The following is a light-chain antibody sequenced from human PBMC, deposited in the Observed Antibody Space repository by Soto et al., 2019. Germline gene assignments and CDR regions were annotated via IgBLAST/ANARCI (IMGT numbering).Light chain of an antibody. J-gene: IGLJ2*01. CDR2: EGS. V-gene: IGLV2-23*01. CDR3: CSYAGSSTDVV. Sequence: QSALTQPASVSGSPGQSITISCTGTSSDVGSYNLVSWYQQHPGKAPNLMIYEGSKRPSGVSNRFSGSKSGNTASLTISGLQAEDEADYYCCSYAGSSTDVVFGGGTKVTVL. CDR1: SSDVGSYNL.